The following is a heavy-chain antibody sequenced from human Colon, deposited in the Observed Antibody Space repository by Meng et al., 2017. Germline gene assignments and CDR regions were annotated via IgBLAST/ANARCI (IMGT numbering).Heavy chain of an antibody. CDR1: GYSFRTYA. CDR2: INMYTGDP. J-gene: IGHJ4*02. V-gene: IGHV7-4-1*02. Sequence: QVQLVQSGSELKKPGASWKVSCKASGYSFRTYAINWVRQAPGQGLQWMGWINMYTGDPSYVEGFAGRFVFSLDISVSTAYLQISSLKAEDTAVYFCVRHNGDSDFDYWGQGTLVTVSS. CDR3: VRHNGDSDFDY. D-gene: IGHD2-21*02.